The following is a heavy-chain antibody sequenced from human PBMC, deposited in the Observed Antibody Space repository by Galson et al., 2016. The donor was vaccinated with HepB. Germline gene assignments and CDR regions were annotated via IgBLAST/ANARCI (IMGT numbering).Heavy chain of an antibody. Sequence: SLRLSCAASGFTFNNYGMHWVRQAPGKGLEWLAIMSYDGSNKHYADSVKGRFTISRDNSKNMLSLQMNSLRPEDTALYYCAREGGLRYFGYWGQGTLVTVSS. CDR1: GFTFNNYG. J-gene: IGHJ4*02. V-gene: IGHV3-30*03. D-gene: IGHD3-10*01. CDR3: AREGGLRYFGY. CDR2: MSYDGSNK.